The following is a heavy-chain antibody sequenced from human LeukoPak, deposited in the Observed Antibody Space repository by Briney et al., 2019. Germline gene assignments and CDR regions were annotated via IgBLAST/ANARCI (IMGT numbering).Heavy chain of an antibody. CDR1: GYTFTGYY. J-gene: IGHJ4*02. Sequence: ASVKVSCKASGYTFTGYYMHWVRQAPGQGLKWMGRIDPNSGGTNYVQKFQGRVTMTRDTSISTAYMELSRLRSDDTAVYYCARVGSSSWYSFDYWGQGTLVTVSS. D-gene: IGHD6-13*01. V-gene: IGHV1-2*06. CDR3: ARVGSSSWYSFDY. CDR2: IDPNSGGT.